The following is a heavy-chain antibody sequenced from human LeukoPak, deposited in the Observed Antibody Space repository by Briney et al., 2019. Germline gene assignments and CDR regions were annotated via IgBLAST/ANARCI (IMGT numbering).Heavy chain of an antibody. CDR2: INPTNEKT. J-gene: IGHJ3*02. CDR3: ARGDWNYPDAFDI. Sequence: EASVKVSCKASGYSFRNYGMHWVRQAPGQRLEWMGWINPTNEKTKYSEKFQGRVTISRDTGASTVYMELSSLRSEDTAVYYCARGDWNYPDAFDIWGQGTMVTVSS. CDR1: GYSFRNYG. V-gene: IGHV1-3*01. D-gene: IGHD1-7*01.